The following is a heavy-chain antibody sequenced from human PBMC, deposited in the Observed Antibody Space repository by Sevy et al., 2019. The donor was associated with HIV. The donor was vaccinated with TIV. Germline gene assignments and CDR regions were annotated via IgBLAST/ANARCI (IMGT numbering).Heavy chain of an antibody. CDR2: ISTSGEKT. J-gene: IGHJ4*02. V-gene: IGHV3-23*01. CDR3: AKDPPNQDYYDSSSSGYFDS. Sequence: GGSLRLSCAASGFTFSNYAMSWVRQAPGKGLQWVSVISTSGEKTYYPDSVKGRFTTSRDNSKNILYLQMSSLSAEDTAVYFCAKDPPNQDYYDSSSSGYFDSWGQGTLVTVSS. CDR1: GFTFSNYA. D-gene: IGHD3-22*01.